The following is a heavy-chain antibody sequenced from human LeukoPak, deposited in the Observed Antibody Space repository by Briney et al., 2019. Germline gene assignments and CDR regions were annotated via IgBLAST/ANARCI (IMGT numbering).Heavy chain of an antibody. CDR3: AKDKGCRSGGSCEYYYYGMDV. V-gene: IGHV3-9*01. D-gene: IGHD2-15*01. CDR2: ISWNSGSI. Sequence: PGGSLRLSCAASGFTVSSNYMSWVRQAPGKGLEWVSGISWNSGSIGYADSVKGRFTISRDNAKNSLYLQMNSLRAEDTALYYCAKDKGCRSGGSCEYYYYGMDVWGQGTTVTVSS. J-gene: IGHJ6*02. CDR1: GFTVSSNY.